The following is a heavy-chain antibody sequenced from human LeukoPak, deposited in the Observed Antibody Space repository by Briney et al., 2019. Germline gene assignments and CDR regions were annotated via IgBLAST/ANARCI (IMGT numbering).Heavy chain of an antibody. J-gene: IGHJ4*02. V-gene: IGHV3-23*01. Sequence: GASLRLSCAASGFTFSSYAMSWVRQAPGKGLEWVSAISGSGGSTYYADSVKGRFTISSDNSKNTLYLQMNSLRAEDTAVYYCAKDGNYYDSSGYYVYWGQGTLVTVSS. CDR2: ISGSGGST. D-gene: IGHD3-22*01. CDR3: AKDGNYYDSSGYYVY. CDR1: GFTFSSYA.